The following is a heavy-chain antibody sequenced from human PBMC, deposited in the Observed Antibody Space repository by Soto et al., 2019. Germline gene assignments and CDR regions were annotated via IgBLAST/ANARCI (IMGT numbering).Heavy chain of an antibody. Sequence: QVQLQESGPGLVKPSQTLSLTCTVSGGSISRGHYYWSWIRQHPGKGLEWIGYIYSSGRTFYNPSLKSRVTMSLDKSKNQFSLNLRSVTAADTAVYYCAREVVEVTNFIDYLGQGTLVTVSS. V-gene: IGHV4-30-4*01. CDR2: IYSSGRT. D-gene: IGHD3-22*01. CDR1: GGSISRGHYY. J-gene: IGHJ4*02. CDR3: AREVVEVTNFIDY.